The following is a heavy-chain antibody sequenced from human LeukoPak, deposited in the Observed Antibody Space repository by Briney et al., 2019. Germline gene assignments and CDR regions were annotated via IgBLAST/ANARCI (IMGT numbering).Heavy chain of an antibody. CDR1: GGSFSGYF. CDR3: ARARQNPYFEERRRGNWFDP. Sequence: SETLSLTCAVYGGSFSGYFWSWIRQPPGKGLEWIGDINHNGGTNYNPSLTSRVTISVDTSKNQFSLRLSSVTAADTAVYYCARARQNPYFEERRRGNWFDPWGQGTLVTVSS. CDR2: INHNGGT. J-gene: IGHJ5*02. D-gene: IGHD3-9*01. V-gene: IGHV4-34*01.